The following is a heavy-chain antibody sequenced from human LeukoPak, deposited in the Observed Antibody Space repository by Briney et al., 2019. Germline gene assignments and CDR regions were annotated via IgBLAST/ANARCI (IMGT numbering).Heavy chain of an antibody. D-gene: IGHD3-22*01. J-gene: IGHJ4*02. V-gene: IGHV3-30*19. Sequence: GGSLRLSCTASGFTFSSYGMHWVRQAPGKGLEWVAVISYDGSNKYYADSVKGRFTISRDNFKNTLYLQMNSLRAEDTAVYYCARGSGYSPGGYWGQGTLVTVSS. CDR3: ARGSGYSPGGY. CDR2: ISYDGSNK. CDR1: GFTFSSYG.